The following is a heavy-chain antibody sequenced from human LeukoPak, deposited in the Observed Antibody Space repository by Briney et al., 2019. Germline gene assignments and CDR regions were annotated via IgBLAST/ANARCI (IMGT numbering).Heavy chain of an antibody. D-gene: IGHD3-10*01. CDR1: GGSISSYY. V-gene: IGHV4-59*01. CDR3: ARGNYYGSGSYYNGGPKNWFDP. CDR2: IYYSGST. J-gene: IGHJ5*02. Sequence: SETLSLTCTVSGGSISSYYWSWIRQPPGKGLEWIGYIYYSGSTNYNPSLKSRVTISVDTSKNQFSLKLSSVTAADTAVYYCARGNYYGSGSYYNGGPKNWFDPWGQGTLVTVSS.